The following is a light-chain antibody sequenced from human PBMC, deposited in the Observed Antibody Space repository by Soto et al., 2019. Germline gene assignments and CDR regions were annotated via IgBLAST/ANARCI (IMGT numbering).Light chain of an antibody. CDR2: GAS. CDR3: HQYASSPRT. V-gene: IGKV3-20*01. CDR1: QSVSSSF. Sequence: EIVLTQSPGTLSLSPGERATLSCRASQSVSSSFLAWYQQKPGQAPRLLIYGASSRATGIPDRFSGSGSGTDFTLTISRLEPEDFAVFYCHQYASSPRTFDQGTRVEIK. J-gene: IGKJ1*01.